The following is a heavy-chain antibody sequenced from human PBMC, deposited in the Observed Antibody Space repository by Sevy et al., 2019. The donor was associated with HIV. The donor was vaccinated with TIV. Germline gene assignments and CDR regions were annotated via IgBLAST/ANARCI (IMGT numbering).Heavy chain of an antibody. CDR1: GGSITSLY. CDR3: AGENAWGRGYS. D-gene: IGHD1-26*01. Sequence: SETLSLTCTVSGGSITSLYWNWIRQPPGKGLEWIANIYYNGHITYNPSLKNRVTFSLDTSKNQFSLRLSSVTAADTAMYYCAGENAWGRGYSWGQGTLVTVSS. CDR2: IYYNGHI. V-gene: IGHV4-59*08. J-gene: IGHJ4*02.